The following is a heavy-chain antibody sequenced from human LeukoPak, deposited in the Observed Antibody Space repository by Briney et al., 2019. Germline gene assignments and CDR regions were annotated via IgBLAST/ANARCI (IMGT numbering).Heavy chain of an antibody. V-gene: IGHV3-74*01. CDR1: AFIFSGHW. J-gene: IGHJ4*02. Sequence: PGGSLRLSCEGSAFIFSGHWMNWVRQTPGKGLVWVSHINSDGSWTSYADSVKGRFTISKDNAKNTVYLQMNSLRAEDTAVYYCVSFYETYWGRGTLVTVSS. CDR3: VSFYETY. CDR2: INSDGSWT. D-gene: IGHD2/OR15-2a*01.